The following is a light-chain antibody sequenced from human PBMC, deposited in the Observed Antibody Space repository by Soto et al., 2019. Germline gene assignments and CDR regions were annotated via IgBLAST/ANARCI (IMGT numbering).Light chain of an antibody. J-gene: IGKJ1*01. CDR1: QSVSSN. V-gene: IGKV3-15*01. CDR3: QQYNYWPPWT. CDR2: GAS. Sequence: ELVMTQSPATLSVSPGERATLSCRASQSVSSNLAWYQQKPGQAPRLLIYGASTRATGIPARFSGSGSGTEFNLTISSSQSEDFAVYYCQQYNYWPPWTFGQGAKVEIK.